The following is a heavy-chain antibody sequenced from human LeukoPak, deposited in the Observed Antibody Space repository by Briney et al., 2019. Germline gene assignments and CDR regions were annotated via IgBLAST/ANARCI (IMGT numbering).Heavy chain of an antibody. CDR2: ISSSGSTI. Sequence: GSLRLSCAASGFTFSDYYMSWIRQAPGKGLEWVSYISSSGSTIYYADSVKGRFTISRDNAKNSLYLQMNSLRAEDTAVYYCARALPRERQRNYYMDVWGKGTTVTVSS. J-gene: IGHJ6*03. CDR3: ARALPRERQRNYYMDV. V-gene: IGHV3-11*04. CDR1: GFTFSDYY. D-gene: IGHD1-26*01.